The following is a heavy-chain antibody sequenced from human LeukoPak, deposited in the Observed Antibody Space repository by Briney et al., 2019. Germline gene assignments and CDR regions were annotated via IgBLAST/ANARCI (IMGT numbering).Heavy chain of an antibody. J-gene: IGHJ4*02. V-gene: IGHV4-39*02. Sequence: SETLSLTCTVSSGSISNGGYYWVWIRQPPGKGLEWIGSIYYSGTSYYNPSLKSRVAISLDTSNNEFSLRLNSVAAADTAMYYCVKVGGISGSRRFGRWGRGAQVTVSS. CDR2: IYYSGTS. CDR1: SGSISNGGYY. CDR3: VKVGGISGSRRFGR. D-gene: IGHD3-16*02.